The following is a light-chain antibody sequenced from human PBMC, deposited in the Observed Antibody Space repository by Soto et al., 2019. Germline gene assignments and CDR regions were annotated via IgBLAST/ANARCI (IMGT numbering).Light chain of an antibody. CDR1: SRDVGGYNY. CDR3: SSYSSSSTLYV. J-gene: IGLJ1*01. V-gene: IGLV2-14*01. CDR2: DVS. Sequence: QSSLTQPASVSESPGQSITVSCTGTSRDVGGYNYVSWYQQHPGKAPKLMIYDVSDRPSGVSNRFSGSKSGNTASLTISGLQAEDEADYYCSSYSSSSTLYVFGTGTNLTVL.